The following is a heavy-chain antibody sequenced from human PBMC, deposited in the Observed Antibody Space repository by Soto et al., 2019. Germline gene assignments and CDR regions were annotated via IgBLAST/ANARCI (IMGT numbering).Heavy chain of an antibody. J-gene: IGHJ4*02. CDR3: ARDLGQQLVDY. V-gene: IGHV1-3*01. CDR1: GYTFTSSA. CDR2: INAYNGNT. Sequence: ASVKVSCKASGYTFTSSAMHWVRQATGQRLEWMGWINAYNGNTKYSQKFQGRVTITTDTSTSTAYMELRSQRSDDTAVYYCARDLGQQLVDYWGQGTLVTVSS. D-gene: IGHD6-13*01.